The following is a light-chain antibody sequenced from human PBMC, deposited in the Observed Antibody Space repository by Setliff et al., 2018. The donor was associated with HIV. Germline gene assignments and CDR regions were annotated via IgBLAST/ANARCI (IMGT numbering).Light chain of an antibody. CDR2: EVN. J-gene: IGLJ1*01. CDR3: TSYASSSTFV. V-gene: IGLV2-14*01. CDR1: SSDVGAYKF. Sequence: QSALTQPASVSGSPGQSITISCTGTSSDVGAYKFVSWYQHHPGKAPKVMLYEVNNRPSGVSNRFSGSKSGNTASLTISGLQAEDEADYYCTSYASSSTFVFGSGTKVTVL.